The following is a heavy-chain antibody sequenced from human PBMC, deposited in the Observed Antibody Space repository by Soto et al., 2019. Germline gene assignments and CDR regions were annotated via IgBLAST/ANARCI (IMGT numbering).Heavy chain of an antibody. V-gene: IGHV1-69*02. D-gene: IGHD6-6*01. Sequence: ASVKVSCKASGGTFSSYTISWVRQAPGQGLEWMGRIIPILGIANYAQKFQGRVTITADKSTSTAYMELSSLRSEDTAVYYCARSRIAARRDRDGPFDYWGQGTLVTVSS. CDR2: IIPILGIA. J-gene: IGHJ4*02. CDR1: GGTFSSYT. CDR3: ARSRIAARRDRDGPFDY.